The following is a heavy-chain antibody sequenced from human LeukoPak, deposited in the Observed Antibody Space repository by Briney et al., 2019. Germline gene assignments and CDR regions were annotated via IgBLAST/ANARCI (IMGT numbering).Heavy chain of an antibody. Sequence: SETLSLTCTVSGASIRGYYWGWIRQPPGKGLEWIGSIYYSGSTYYNPSLKSRVTISVDTSKNQFSLKLSSVTAADTAVYYCAELGITMIGGVWGKGTTVTISS. V-gene: IGHV4-39*01. CDR1: GASIRGYY. J-gene: IGHJ6*04. CDR3: AELGITMIGGV. D-gene: IGHD3-10*02. CDR2: IYYSGST.